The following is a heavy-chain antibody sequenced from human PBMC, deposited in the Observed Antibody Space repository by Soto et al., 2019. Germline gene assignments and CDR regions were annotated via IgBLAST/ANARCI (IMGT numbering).Heavy chain of an antibody. J-gene: IGHJ4*02. CDR1: GASISRYY. CDR2: MYYSGNA. V-gene: IGHV4-59*01. D-gene: IGHD1-26*01. Sequence: SETLSLTCTVSGASISRYYWSWIRQSPGKGLEWIGYMYYSGNANYNPSLRSRITISVDTSKNQFSLNLNSVTAADTAVYYCARQRNSEGATYFDYWGQGTLVTVSS. CDR3: ARQRNSEGATYFDY.